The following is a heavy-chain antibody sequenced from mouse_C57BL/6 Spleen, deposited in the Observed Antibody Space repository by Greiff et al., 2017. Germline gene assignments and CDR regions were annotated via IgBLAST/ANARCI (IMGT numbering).Heavy chain of an antibody. J-gene: IGHJ1*03. Sequence: QVQLKESGPELVKPGASVKLSCKASGYTFTSYDINWVKQRPGQGLEWIGWIYPRDGSTKYNEKFKGKATLTVDTSSSTAYMELHSLTSEDSAVYFCARWYYGSSPVFDVWGTGTTVTVSS. V-gene: IGHV1-85*01. CDR2: IYPRDGST. CDR3: ARWYYGSSPVFDV. D-gene: IGHD1-1*01. CDR1: GYTFTSYD.